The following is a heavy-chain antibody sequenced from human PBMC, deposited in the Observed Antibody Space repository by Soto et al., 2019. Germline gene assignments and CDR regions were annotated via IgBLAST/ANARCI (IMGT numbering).Heavy chain of an antibody. Sequence: EVQLVESGGGLVKPGGSLRLSCAASGFTFSSYSMNWVRQAPGKGLEWVSSISSSTSYIYYADSVKGRFTISRDNAKNSLYVQMNSLRAEDMAVYYCARVVDYYDHYYYYGMDVWGQGTTVTVSS. J-gene: IGHJ6*02. CDR1: GFTFSSYS. CDR3: ARVVDYYDHYYYYGMDV. D-gene: IGHD3-22*01. CDR2: ISSSTSYI. V-gene: IGHV3-21*01.